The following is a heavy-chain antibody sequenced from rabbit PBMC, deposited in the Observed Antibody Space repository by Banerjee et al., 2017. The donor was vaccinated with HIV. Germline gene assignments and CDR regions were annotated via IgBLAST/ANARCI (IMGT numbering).Heavy chain of an antibody. CDR3: ATLGAGYGGTGYFNL. Sequence: QSSEESGGDLVKPGASLTLTCTASGFSFSYSYYMCWVRQAPGKGLEWIACIHTGSDSTYYANWAKGRFTISETSSTTVTLQMTSLTAADTATYFCATLGAGYGGTGYFNLWGQGTLVTVS. J-gene: IGHJ4*01. CDR2: IHTGSDST. D-gene: IGHD4-2*01. CDR1: GFSFSYSYY. V-gene: IGHV1S40*01.